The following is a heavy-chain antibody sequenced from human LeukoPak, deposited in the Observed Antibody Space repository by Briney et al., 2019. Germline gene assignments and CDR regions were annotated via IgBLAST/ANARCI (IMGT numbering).Heavy chain of an antibody. V-gene: IGHV3-74*01. CDR2: INSDGINT. Sequence: GGSLRLSCAASGFTFSNYWMHWVRQAPGKGLVWVSRINSDGINTSYADSVKGRFTISRDNAKNALNLQMNSLRAEDTAVYYCARDLGQYYDTSDNWFDPWGQGTLVTVSS. J-gene: IGHJ5*02. CDR1: GFTFSNYW. D-gene: IGHD3-22*01. CDR3: ARDLGQYYDTSDNWFDP.